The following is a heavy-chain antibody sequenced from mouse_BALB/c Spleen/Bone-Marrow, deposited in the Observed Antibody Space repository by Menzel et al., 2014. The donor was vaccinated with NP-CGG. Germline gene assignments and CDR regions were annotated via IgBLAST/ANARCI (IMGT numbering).Heavy chain of an antibody. CDR2: IWNGGST. Sequence: VKLVESGPGLVAPSQSLSITCTVSGFSLSRYNVHWVRQPPGKGLEWLGMIWNGGSTDYNSALKSRLSISKDSSKSXIFLKMNSLQTDDTAMYYCARNYYGIPYYFDYWGQGTTLTVSS. V-gene: IGHV2-6-4*01. J-gene: IGHJ2*01. CDR3: ARNYYGIPYYFDY. CDR1: GFSLSRYN. D-gene: IGHD1-1*01.